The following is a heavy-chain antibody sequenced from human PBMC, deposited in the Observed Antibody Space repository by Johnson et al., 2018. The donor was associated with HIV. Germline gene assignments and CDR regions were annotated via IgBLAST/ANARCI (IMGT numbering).Heavy chain of an antibody. J-gene: IGHJ3*02. CDR1: GFSFSSSY. CDR3: ASPGVVVVMTRLGHDAFDI. Sequence: VQLVESGGGWVQPGGSLRLSCAASGFSFSSSYMTWVRQAPGKGLEWVATINQDGTGKNYVDSVKGRFSISRDSTKNSLYLQMNSLRAEETAVYYCASPGVVVVMTRLGHDAFDIWGQGTMVTVSS. V-gene: IGHV3-7*02. D-gene: IGHD3-22*01. CDR2: INQDGTGK.